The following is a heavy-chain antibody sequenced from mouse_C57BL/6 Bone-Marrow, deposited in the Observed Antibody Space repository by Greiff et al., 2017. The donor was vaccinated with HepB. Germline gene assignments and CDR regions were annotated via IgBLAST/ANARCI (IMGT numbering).Heavy chain of an antibody. CDR3: ARFAYGSPFDY. Sequence: VQLQQSGPVLVKPGASVKMSCKASGYTFTDYYMNWVKQSHGKSLEWIGVINPYNGGTSYSQKFKGKATLTVDKSSSTAYMELNSLTSEDSAVYYCARFAYGSPFDYWGQGTTLTVSS. CDR1: GYTFTDYY. CDR2: INPYNGGT. J-gene: IGHJ2*01. D-gene: IGHD1-1*01. V-gene: IGHV1-19*01.